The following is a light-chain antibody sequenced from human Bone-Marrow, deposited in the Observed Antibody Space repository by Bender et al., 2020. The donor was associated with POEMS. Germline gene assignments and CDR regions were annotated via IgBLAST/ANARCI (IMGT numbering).Light chain of an antibody. CDR1: SSNIGAGYD. V-gene: IGLV1-40*01. CDR3: SSWDDSLSGWV. Sequence: QSVLTQPPSVSGAPGQRVTISCTGSSSNIGAGYDVHWYQHLPGTAPKLLIYGNSNRPSGVPDRFSGSKSGTSASLAISDIQSEDEGDYYCSSWDDSLSGWVFGGGTKLTVL. J-gene: IGLJ3*02. CDR2: GNS.